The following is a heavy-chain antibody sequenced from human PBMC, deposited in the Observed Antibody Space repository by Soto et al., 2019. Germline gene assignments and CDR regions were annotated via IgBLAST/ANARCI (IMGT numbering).Heavy chain of an antibody. CDR1: GFRFWTYS. CDR3: AKTRLYDNNDYHPDGFDV. V-gene: IGHV3-23*01. CDR2: ISGDGSAT. D-gene: IGHD5-12*01. Sequence: EVKLLESGGGLVQPGESLRLSCAASGFRFWTYSMSWVRQAPGKGLEWVSGISGDGSATSYADSLKGRFTVSRDNSKDTLFLQMNTLRVEDTAVYYCAKTRLYDNNDYHPDGFDVWGPGTAVNVS. J-gene: IGHJ3*01.